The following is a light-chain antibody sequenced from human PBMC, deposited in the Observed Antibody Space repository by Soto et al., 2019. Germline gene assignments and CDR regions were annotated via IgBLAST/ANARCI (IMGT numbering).Light chain of an antibody. CDR1: QTINNN. CDR3: QQYNNWPQT. CDR2: GAS. Sequence: VITQAAAALSVSKRERATLSCRASQTINNNVAWYQLKDGQVPRLLIYGASTRATDIPARFSGSGSGTEFTLTISSLQSEDFAEYHCQQYNNWPQTFGQGTKVDI. J-gene: IGKJ1*01. V-gene: IGKV3-15*01.